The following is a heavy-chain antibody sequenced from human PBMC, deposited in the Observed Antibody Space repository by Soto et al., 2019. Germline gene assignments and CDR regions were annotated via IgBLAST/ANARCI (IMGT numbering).Heavy chain of an antibody. CDR2: VSGNGGST. D-gene: IGHD4-17*01. J-gene: IGHJ4*02. V-gene: IGHV3-23*01. CDR1: GFTLSNFG. CDR3: ATSNYGERD. Sequence: EGQVLESGGGLVQPGGSLRLTCVASGFTLSNFGMSWVRQAPGKGLEWVSFVSGNGGSTYYIDSVKGRFTISRDSSTNTVRLQMNSLSAEDTAVYYCATSNYGERDWGKGALVTVSS.